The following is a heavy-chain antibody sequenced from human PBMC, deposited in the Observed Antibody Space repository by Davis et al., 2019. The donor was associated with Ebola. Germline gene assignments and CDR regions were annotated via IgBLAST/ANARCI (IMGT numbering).Heavy chain of an antibody. J-gene: IGHJ6*02. Sequence: AASVKVSCKASGYTFTSYAMHWVRQAPGQRLEWMGWTNAGNGNTKYSQKFQGRVTITRDTCASTAYMELSSLRSEDTAVYYCARDSDLLRYSLYYYYGMDVWGQGTTVTVSS. CDR2: TNAGNGNT. V-gene: IGHV1-3*01. D-gene: IGHD3-9*01. CDR3: ARDSDLLRYSLYYYYGMDV. CDR1: GYTFTSYA.